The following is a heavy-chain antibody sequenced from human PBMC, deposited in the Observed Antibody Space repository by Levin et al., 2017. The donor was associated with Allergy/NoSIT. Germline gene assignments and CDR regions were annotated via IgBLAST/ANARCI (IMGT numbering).Heavy chain of an antibody. CDR1: GGSISSGGYS. Sequence: TSETLSLTCAVSGGSISSGGYSWSWIRQPPGKGLEWIGYIYHSGSTYYNPSLKSRVTISVDRSKNQFSLKLSSVTAADTAVYYCARETGYCSSTSCSNWFDPWGQGTLVTVSS. V-gene: IGHV4-30-2*01. D-gene: IGHD2-2*01. J-gene: IGHJ5*02. CDR2: IYHSGST. CDR3: ARETGYCSSTSCSNWFDP.